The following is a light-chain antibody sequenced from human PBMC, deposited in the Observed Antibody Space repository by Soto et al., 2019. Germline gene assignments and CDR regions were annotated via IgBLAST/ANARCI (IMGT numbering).Light chain of an antibody. CDR2: AAS. J-gene: IGKJ5*01. CDR3: QQSYSTPIT. V-gene: IGKV1-39*01. Sequence: DIQMTQSPSSLSAFVGDRVTITCRASQDIGNFLAWYQQKPGKAPKLLIYAASSLQSGVPSRFSGSGSGTDFTLTIGSLQPDDFATYYCQQSYSTPITFGQGTRLEIK. CDR1: QDIGNF.